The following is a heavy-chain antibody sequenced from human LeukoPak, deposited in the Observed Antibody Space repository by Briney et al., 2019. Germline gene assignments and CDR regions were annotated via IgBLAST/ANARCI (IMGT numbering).Heavy chain of an antibody. D-gene: IGHD3-10*01. CDR2: INWNGGST. Sequence: GGSLRLSCAASGFTFDDYGMSWVRQAPGKGLEWVSGINWNGGSTGYADSVKGRFTTSRDNAKNSLYLQMNSLRAEDTALYYCARAMAERRTYYMDVWGKGTTVTVSS. CDR3: ARAMAERRTYYMDV. V-gene: IGHV3-20*04. CDR1: GFTFDDYG. J-gene: IGHJ6*03.